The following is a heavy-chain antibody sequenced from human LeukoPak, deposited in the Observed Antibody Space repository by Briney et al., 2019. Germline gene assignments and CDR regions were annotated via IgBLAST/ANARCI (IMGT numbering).Heavy chain of an antibody. CDR1: GFTFSSYA. CDR2: ISYDGSNK. Sequence: PGGSLRLSCAASGFTFSSYAMHWVRQAPGKGLEWVAVISYDGSNKYYADSVMGRFTISRDNSKNTLYLQMNSLRAEDTAVYYCARDSGSSGWSANYFDYWGQGTLVTVSS. V-gene: IGHV3-30-3*01. J-gene: IGHJ4*02. CDR3: ARDSGSSGWSANYFDY. D-gene: IGHD6-19*01.